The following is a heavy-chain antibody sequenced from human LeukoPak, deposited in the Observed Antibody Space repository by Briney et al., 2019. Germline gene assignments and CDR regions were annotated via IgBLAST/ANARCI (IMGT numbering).Heavy chain of an antibody. V-gene: IGHV3-23*01. Sequence: PGGSLRLSCAASAFTFSNFAMSWVRQAPGKGLEWVSGIRGSGGSTYYADSVKGRFTISRDNSKNTLYLQMNSLRAEDTAVYYCAKTQYTSTWYGAFDIWGQGTMVTVSS. CDR2: IRGSGGST. D-gene: IGHD6-13*01. CDR1: AFTFSNFA. J-gene: IGHJ3*02. CDR3: AKTQYTSTWYGAFDI.